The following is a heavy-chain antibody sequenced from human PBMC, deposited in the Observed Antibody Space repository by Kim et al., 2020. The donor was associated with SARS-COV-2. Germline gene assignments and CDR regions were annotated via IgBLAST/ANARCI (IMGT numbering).Heavy chain of an antibody. D-gene: IGHD2-15*01. Sequence: SPSFQGQVTISADKSISTAYLQRSSLKASDTAMYYCARSNGGTTDAFHMWGQGTMVTVSS. J-gene: IGHJ3*02. CDR3: ARSNGGTTDAFHM. V-gene: IGHV5-51*01.